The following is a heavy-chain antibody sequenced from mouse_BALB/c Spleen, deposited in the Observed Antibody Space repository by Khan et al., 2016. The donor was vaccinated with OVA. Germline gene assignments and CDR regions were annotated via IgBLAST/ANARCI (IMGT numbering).Heavy chain of an antibody. J-gene: IGHJ3*01. CDR2: IWSAGST. V-gene: IGHV2-2*02. D-gene: IGHD1-2*01. Sequence: QVQLKESGPGLVQPSQSLSITCTVTGFSLNNYSVHWVRQSPGKGLEWLGVIWSAGSTDYNAAFISSLTISKDNSRSHVFFKMTSMQPNDTAIYYCARRGYTDGRGDLFAYWGQGTLVTVSA. CDR1: GFSLNNYS. CDR3: ARRGYTDGRGDLFAY.